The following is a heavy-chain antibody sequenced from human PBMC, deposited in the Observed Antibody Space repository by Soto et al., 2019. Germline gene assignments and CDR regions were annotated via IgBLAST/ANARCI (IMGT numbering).Heavy chain of an antibody. CDR1: GFSLSSTRVA. D-gene: IGHD6-19*01. J-gene: IGHJ4*02. V-gene: IGHV2-5*02. CDR3: AHSVVAGLGYYFDY. CDR2: IYWDDDK. Sequence: QITLKESGPTLVKPTQTLTLTCTFSGFSLSSTRVAVGWIRQPPGKALEWLALIYWDDDKRYSPFLKSRLTIPQDHPKNQVVLTMTNMDPVDTATYYCAHSVVAGLGYYFDYWGQGTLVTVSS.